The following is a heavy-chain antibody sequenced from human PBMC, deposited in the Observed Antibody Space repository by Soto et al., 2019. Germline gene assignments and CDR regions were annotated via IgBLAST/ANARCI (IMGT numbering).Heavy chain of an antibody. CDR2: ISSGSSKI. CDR1: GFAFRSYS. Sequence: EVQLVESGGGLVKPGGSLRLSGAASGFAFRSYSMNWVRQAPGKGLEWVSSISSGSSKIYYADSVRGRFTISRDNAKNSVYLQMDSLRGEDTAVYYCARESRGAVVPAAKDFWGQGTLVTVSS. D-gene: IGHD2-2*01. V-gene: IGHV3-21*01. CDR3: ARESRGAVVPAAKDF. J-gene: IGHJ4*02.